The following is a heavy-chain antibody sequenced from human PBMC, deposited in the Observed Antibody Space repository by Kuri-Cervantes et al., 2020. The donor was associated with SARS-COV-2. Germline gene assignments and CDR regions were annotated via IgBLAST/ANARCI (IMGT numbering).Heavy chain of an antibody. V-gene: IGHV1-3*01. CDR3: ARCSSGLTYFDY. J-gene: IGHJ4*02. Sequence: ASVKVSCKASGYTFTSYAMHWVRQAPGQRLEWMGWINAGNGNTKYSQKLQGRVTMTTDTSTSTAYMELRSLRSDDTAVYYCARCSSGLTYFDYWGQGTLVTVSS. CDR1: GYTFTSYA. D-gene: IGHD6-19*01. CDR2: INAGNGNT.